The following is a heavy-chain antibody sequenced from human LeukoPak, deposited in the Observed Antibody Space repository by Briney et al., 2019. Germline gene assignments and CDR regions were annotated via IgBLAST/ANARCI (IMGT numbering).Heavy chain of an antibody. J-gene: IGHJ4*02. CDR1: GGSISSGSYY. D-gene: IGHD6-19*01. CDR2: IYYSGST. CDR3: ARERTIIAVAGIFDY. V-gene: IGHV4-39*02. Sequence: SETLSLTCTVSGGSISSGSYYWSWIRQPAGKGLEWIGSIYYSGSTYYNPSLKSRVTISVDTSKNQFSLKLSSVTAADTAVYYCARERTIIAVAGIFDYWGQGTLVTVSS.